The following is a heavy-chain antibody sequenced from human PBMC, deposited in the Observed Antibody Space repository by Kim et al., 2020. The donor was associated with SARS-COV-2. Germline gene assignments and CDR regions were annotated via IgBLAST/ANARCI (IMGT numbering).Heavy chain of an antibody. CDR3: ARAYYYDSSGYYPPFDY. Sequence: GGSLRLSCAASGFTVSSNYMSWVRQAPGKGLEWVSVIYSGGSTYYADSVKGRFTISRDNSKNTLYLQMNSLRAEDTAVYYCARAYYYDSSGYYPPFDYWGQGTLVTVSS. D-gene: IGHD3-22*01. J-gene: IGHJ4*02. V-gene: IGHV3-66*01. CDR2: IYSGGST. CDR1: GFTVSSNY.